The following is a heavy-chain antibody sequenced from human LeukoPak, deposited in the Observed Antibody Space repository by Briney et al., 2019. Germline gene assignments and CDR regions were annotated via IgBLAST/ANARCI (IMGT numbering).Heavy chain of an antibody. CDR1: GFTFSNYR. CDR2: IDSDGSST. CDR3: ARGPAYHFDY. Sequence: GWSLRLSCAASGFTFSNYRMHWVRQAAGKGVVWVSRIDSDGSSTSYAVSVKGRFTISRDNAKNKLYLQMNSLRADDTAVYYCARGPAYHFDYWGQGTLVTVSS. V-gene: IGHV3-74*01. J-gene: IGHJ4*02.